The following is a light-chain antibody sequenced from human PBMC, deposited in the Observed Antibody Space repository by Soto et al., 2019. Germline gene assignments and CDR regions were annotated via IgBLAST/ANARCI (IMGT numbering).Light chain of an antibody. Sequence: EIVMTQSPATLSVSPWERTTLSCRASQSVGNNLAWYQQKPGQAPRLLIYGAYTRATGIPARFSGSGSGTDFTLTISSLQSEDFAVYYCQHYNYWPPKTFGQGTRLEIK. V-gene: IGKV3-15*01. CDR3: QHYNYWPPKT. CDR2: GAY. CDR1: QSVGNN. J-gene: IGKJ5*01.